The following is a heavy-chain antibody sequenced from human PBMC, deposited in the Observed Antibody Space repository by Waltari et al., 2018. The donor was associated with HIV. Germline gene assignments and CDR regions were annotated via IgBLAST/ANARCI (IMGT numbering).Heavy chain of an antibody. CDR1: GFTFSDYY. D-gene: IGHD3-22*01. CDR3: TRVFRGTINYFDSRLGH. J-gene: IGHJ4*02. CDR2: INPNSGGT. V-gene: IGHV1-2*02. Sequence: QVHLVQSGAEVKKPGASVKVSCKASGFTFSDYYMHWVRQAPGQGLEWMGWINPNSGGTRYSAKFQGRVTMTRDTSISTAYMELFRLRFDDTAIYYCTRVFRGTINYFDSRLGHWGQVTLVTVSS.